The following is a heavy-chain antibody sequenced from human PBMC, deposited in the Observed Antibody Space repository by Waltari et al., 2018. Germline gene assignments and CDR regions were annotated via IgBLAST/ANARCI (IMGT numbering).Heavy chain of an antibody. CDR1: GGSISGDCW. CDR2: SYHSGST. J-gene: IGHJ4*02. V-gene: IGHV4-4*02. Sequence: QVQLQESGPGVVQPSGTLSLTCAVSGGSISGDCWWSWVRQPPGKGLGWIGESYHSGSTNYTPSLKSRVSISVDKSKNQFSLKLTSMTAADTAVYYCARGPAGTHLGYWGQGTLVTVSS. D-gene: IGHD6-13*01. CDR3: ARGPAGTHLGY.